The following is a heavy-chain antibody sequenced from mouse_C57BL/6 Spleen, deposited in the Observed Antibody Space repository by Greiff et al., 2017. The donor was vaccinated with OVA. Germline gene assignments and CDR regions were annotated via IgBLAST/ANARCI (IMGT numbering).Heavy chain of an antibody. CDR1: GYTFTSYW. CDR3: ARSRDNSGYVGAKDD. D-gene: IGHD3-2*02. CDR2: IDPSDSYT. Sequence: QVQLKQPGAELVMPGASVKLSCKASGYTFTSYWMHWVKQRPGQGLEWIGEIDPSDSYTNYNQKFKGKSTLTVDKSSSTAYMQICSLTSEDSAVYYGARSRDNSGYVGAKDDWGQGTSVTVAS. V-gene: IGHV1-69*01. J-gene: IGHJ4*01.